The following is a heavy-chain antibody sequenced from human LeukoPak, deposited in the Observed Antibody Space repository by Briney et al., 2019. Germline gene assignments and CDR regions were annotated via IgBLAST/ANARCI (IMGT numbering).Heavy chain of an antibody. CDR1: GFNFFTYG. CDR2: IWYDGSNK. CDR3: ARVIRGFGVLDY. V-gene: IGHV3-33*01. Sequence: PGGSLRLSCAASGFNFFTYGMHWVRQAPGKGLEWVAVIWYDGSNKYYADSVKGRFTISRDNSKSTLSLQMNSLRAEDTAVYYCARVIRGFGVLDYWGQGTLVTVSS. D-gene: IGHD3-10*01. J-gene: IGHJ4*02.